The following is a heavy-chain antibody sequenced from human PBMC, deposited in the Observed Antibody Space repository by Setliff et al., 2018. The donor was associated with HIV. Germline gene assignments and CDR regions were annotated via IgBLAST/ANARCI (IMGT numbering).Heavy chain of an antibody. CDR2: IRDQRNNYAT. J-gene: IGHJ6*03. D-gene: IGHD3-22*01. CDR1: GFTFSDSF. Sequence: GGSLRLSCAASGFTFSDSFIHWVRQAPGKGLEWVGRIRDQRNNYATVYAVAVQGRFTISRDDSKNTAYLQMNSLKTEDTAVYYCTLAYYYDSSGPGDYYYYYMDVWGKGTTVTVSS. CDR3: TLAYYYDSSGPGDYYYYYMDV. V-gene: IGHV3-73*01.